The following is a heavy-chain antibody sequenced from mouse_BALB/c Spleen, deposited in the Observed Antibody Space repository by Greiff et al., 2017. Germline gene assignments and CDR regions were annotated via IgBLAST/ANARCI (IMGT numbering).Heavy chain of an antibody. CDR1: GFTFSSYA. Sequence: DVKLVESGGGLVKPGGSLKLSCAASGFTFSSYAMSWVRQTPEKRMEWVATISSGGSYTYYPDSVKGRFTISRDNAKNTLYLQMSSLRSEDTAMYYCARKGTGYWGQGTTLTVSS. CDR2: ISSGGSYT. V-gene: IGHV5-9-3*01. D-gene: IGHD3-3*01. J-gene: IGHJ2*01. CDR3: ARKGTGY.